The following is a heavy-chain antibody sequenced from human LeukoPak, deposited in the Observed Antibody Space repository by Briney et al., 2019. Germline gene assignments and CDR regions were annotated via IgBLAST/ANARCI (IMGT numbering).Heavy chain of an antibody. CDR3: AKEPSYCTNGVCYSRVFDR. Sequence: ASVKVSCAASGFTFSSYAMSWVRQAPGKGLEWVSAISGSGDGTYYADSVKGRFTISRDNSKNTLYLQMSGLRAEDTAVYYCAKEPSYCTNGVCYSRVFDRWGQGTLVTVSS. D-gene: IGHD2-8*01. CDR1: GFTFSSYA. CDR2: ISGSGDGT. J-gene: IGHJ5*02. V-gene: IGHV3-23*01.